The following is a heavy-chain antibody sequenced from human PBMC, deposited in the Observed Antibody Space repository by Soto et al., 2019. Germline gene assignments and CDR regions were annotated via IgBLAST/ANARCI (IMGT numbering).Heavy chain of an antibody. Sequence: PGGSLRLSCTASGFTFGDYATSWFRQAPGKGLEWVGFIRSKAYGGTTEYAASVKGRFTISRDDSKSIAYLQMNSLKTEDTAVYYCTRDQVGYCSSTSCPWGFDPWGQGTLVTSPQ. CDR2: IRSKAYGGTT. V-gene: IGHV3-49*03. D-gene: IGHD2-2*03. J-gene: IGHJ5*02. CDR1: GFTFGDYA. CDR3: TRDQVGYCSSTSCPWGFDP.